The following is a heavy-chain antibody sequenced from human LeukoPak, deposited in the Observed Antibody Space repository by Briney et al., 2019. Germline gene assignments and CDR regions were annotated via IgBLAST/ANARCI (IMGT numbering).Heavy chain of an antibody. D-gene: IGHD1-26*01. CDR3: ARESIVGAYRNAFDI. Sequence: GGSLRLSCAASGFTFSSYAMHWVRQAPGKGLEWVAVISYDGSNKYYADSVKGRFTISRDNSKNTLYLQMNSLRAEDTAVYYCARESIVGAYRNAFDIWGQGTMVTVSS. CDR2: ISYDGSNK. V-gene: IGHV3-30-3*01. CDR1: GFTFSSYA. J-gene: IGHJ3*02.